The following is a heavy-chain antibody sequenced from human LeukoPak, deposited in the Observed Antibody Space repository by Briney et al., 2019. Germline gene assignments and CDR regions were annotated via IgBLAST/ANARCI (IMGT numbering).Heavy chain of an antibody. CDR1: GYTFTNYA. CDR3: ARVGAAAGPYYFDY. CDR2: INAGNGNT. V-gene: IGHV1-3*01. J-gene: IGHJ4*02. Sequence: ASVTVSCKASGYTFTNYAMHWVRQAPGQWLEWMGWINAGNGNTKYSQNFQGRVTITRDTSASTAYMELSSLRSEDTAVYYCARVGAAAGPYYFDYWGQGTLVTVS. D-gene: IGHD6-13*01.